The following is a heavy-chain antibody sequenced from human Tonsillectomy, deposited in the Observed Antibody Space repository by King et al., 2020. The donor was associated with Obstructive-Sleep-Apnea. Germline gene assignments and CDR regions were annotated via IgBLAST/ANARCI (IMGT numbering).Heavy chain of an antibody. J-gene: IGHJ4*02. CDR2: IISSISII. V-gene: IGHV3-48*04. CDR3: ARDLNWAFDY. Sequence: VQLVESGGGLVQRGGSLRLSFAASGFTFSSYSMNWVRQAPGKGLEGVSYIISSISIIDYADSVKCRFTISRENAKSSLYLQMNSLRAEDTAVYYCARDLNWAFDYWGQGTLVTVSS. D-gene: IGHD1-1*01. CDR1: GFTFSSYS.